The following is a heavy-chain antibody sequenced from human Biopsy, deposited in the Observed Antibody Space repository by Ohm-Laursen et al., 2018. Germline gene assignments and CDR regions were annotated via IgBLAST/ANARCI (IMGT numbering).Heavy chain of an antibody. V-gene: IGHV4-59*10. D-gene: IGHD1-26*01. J-gene: IGHJ3*02. Sequence: SDTLSLTCAVYGGSFNGYFWSWIRQPAGKGLEWIGRIYTSGSPNYNLSLKSRVTMSVDTSKNQFSLNLRSVTAADTAVYYCARGTGRYYVYGAFDIWGQGTVVTVSS. CDR1: GGSFNGYF. CDR2: IYTSGSP. CDR3: ARGTGRYYVYGAFDI.